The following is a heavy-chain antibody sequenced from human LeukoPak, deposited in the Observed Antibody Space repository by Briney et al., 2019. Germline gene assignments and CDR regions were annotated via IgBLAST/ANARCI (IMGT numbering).Heavy chain of an antibody. CDR1: GFTFSSFG. D-gene: IGHD5-24*01. J-gene: IGHJ4*02. CDR3: AKIKSDGPEVFDY. V-gene: IGHV3-30*02. CDR2: IRYDGSNK. Sequence: PGGSLKLSCAASGFTFSSFGTHWVRQAPGKGLEWVTFIRYDGSNKYYADSVKGRFTISRDNSKNTLYLQMNSLRADDTAVYYCAKIKSDGPEVFDYWGQGTLVTVSS.